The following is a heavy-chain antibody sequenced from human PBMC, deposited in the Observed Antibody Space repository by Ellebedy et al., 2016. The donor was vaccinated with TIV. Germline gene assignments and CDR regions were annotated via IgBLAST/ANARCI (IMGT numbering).Heavy chain of an antibody. D-gene: IGHD4-17*01. CDR1: GFSIVSHS. CDR2: ISRNSDHI. CDR3: ARTFYGDFVPDAFDL. J-gene: IGHJ3*01. V-gene: IGHV3-21*01. Sequence: GGSLRLXCSASGFSIVSHSLNWVRQAPGKGLEWVSFISRNSDHIYYTKSVKGRFTISRDNAKNTLYLDMTSLRAEDTAVFYCARTFYGDFVPDAFDLWGRGTLVSV.